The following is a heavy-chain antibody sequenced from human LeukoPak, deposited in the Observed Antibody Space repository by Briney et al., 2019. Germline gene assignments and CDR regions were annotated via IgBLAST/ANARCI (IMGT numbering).Heavy chain of an antibody. CDR1: GGSISSSSYY. CDR2: IYYSGST. CDR3: ARGRTEAYQLLGRYYFDY. D-gene: IGHD2-2*01. Sequence: TTSETLSLTCTVSGGSISSSSYYWGWIRQPPGKGLEWIGSIYYSGSTYYNPSLRSRVTISVDTSKNQFSLKLSSVTAADTAVYYCARGRTEAYQLLGRYYFDYWGQGTLVTVSS. V-gene: IGHV4-39*01. J-gene: IGHJ4*02.